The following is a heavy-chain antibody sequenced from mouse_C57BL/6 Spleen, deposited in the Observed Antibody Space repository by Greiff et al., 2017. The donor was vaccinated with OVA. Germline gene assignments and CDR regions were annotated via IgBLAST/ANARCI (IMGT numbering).Heavy chain of an antibody. Sequence: QLQQPGPELVKPGASVKISCKASGYSFTDYNMNWVKQSNGKSFEWIGVFNPNFGTTSYNQKFKGKATLTVDQSSSTAYMQLNSLTSEDSAVYYCARGGTTVVASFDYWGQGTTLTVSS. CDR3: ARGGTTVVASFDY. D-gene: IGHD1-1*01. V-gene: IGHV1-39*01. J-gene: IGHJ2*01. CDR2: FNPNFGTT. CDR1: GYSFTDYN.